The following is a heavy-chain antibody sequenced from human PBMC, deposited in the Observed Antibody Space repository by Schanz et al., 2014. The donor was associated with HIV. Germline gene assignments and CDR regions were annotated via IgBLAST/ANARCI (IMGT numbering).Heavy chain of an antibody. CDR1: GFTFSSYA. CDR3: AKVGRIYSTTWIDH. D-gene: IGHD6-13*01. Sequence: VQLVESGGGVVQPGRSLRLSCAASGFTFSSYAMHWVRQAPGKGLEWVAVISYDGSNKYYADSVKGRFTISRDNSKNTLYLQMNSLRAGDAAVYYCAKVGRIYSTTWIDHWGQGTLVTVSS. CDR2: ISYDGSNK. J-gene: IGHJ4*02. V-gene: IGHV3-30-3*01.